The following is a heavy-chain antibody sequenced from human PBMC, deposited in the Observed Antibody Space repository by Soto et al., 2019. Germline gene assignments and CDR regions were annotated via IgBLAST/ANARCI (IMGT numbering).Heavy chain of an antibody. V-gene: IGHV3-30*18. CDR1: GFTFSSYG. J-gene: IGHJ4*02. CDR3: AKDRYNWNDATFDY. Sequence: GGSLRLSCAASGFTFSSYGMHWVRQAPGKGLEWVAVISYDGSNKYYADSVKGRFTISRDNSKNTLYLQMNSLRAEDTAVYYCAKDRYNWNDATFDYWGQGTLVTAPQ. CDR2: ISYDGSNK. D-gene: IGHD1-1*01.